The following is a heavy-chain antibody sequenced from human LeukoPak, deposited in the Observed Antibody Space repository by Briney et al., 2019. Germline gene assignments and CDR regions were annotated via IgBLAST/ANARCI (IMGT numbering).Heavy chain of an antibody. CDR1: GYTFTSYG. Sequence: ASVKVSCKASGYTFTSYGINWVRQAPGQGLEWMGWISAYNGDTNYAQKLQGRVTMTTDTSTSTAYMELRSLRSDDTAVYYCATESYGYLWFDPWGQGTLVTVSS. CDR2: ISAYNGDT. V-gene: IGHV1-18*01. D-gene: IGHD5-18*01. J-gene: IGHJ5*02. CDR3: ATESYGYLWFDP.